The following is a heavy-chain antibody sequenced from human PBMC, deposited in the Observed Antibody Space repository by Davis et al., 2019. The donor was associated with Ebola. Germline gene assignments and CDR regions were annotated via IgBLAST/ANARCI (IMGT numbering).Heavy chain of an antibody. CDR3: ARDSVVGAAAGTGY. J-gene: IGHJ4*02. CDR2: ISAYNGNT. D-gene: IGHD6-13*01. CDR1: GYTFTSYG. V-gene: IGHV1-18*04. Sequence: ASVKVSCKASGYTFTSYGISWVRQAPGQGLEWMGWISAYNGNTNYAQKLQGRVTMTTDTSTSTAYMELSSLRSEDTAVYYCARDSVVGAAAGTGYWGQGTLVTVSS.